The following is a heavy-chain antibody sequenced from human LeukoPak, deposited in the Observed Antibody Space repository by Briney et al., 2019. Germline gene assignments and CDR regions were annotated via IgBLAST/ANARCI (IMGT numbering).Heavy chain of an antibody. V-gene: IGHV3-23*01. CDR3: GKTTAGYSSGRNPAWPIDY. J-gene: IGHJ4*02. CDR1: GFPFSRYA. Sequence: PGGSPRLSCTASGFPFSRYAMYWFRPSPGKGLEWVSGIFGSGGSAHYADSVKGRFTISRDNSQNTVYLQMTSLRAEDTAVYYCGKTTAGYSSGRNPAWPIDYWGQGTLVSVSS. CDR2: IFGSGGSA. D-gene: IGHD2-15*01.